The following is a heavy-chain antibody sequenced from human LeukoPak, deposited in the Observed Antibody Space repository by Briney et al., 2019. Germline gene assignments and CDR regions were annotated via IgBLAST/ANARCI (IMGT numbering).Heavy chain of an antibody. J-gene: IGHJ4*02. CDR1: GFTFSSYG. CDR2: IWYDGSNK. V-gene: IGHV3-33*01. D-gene: IGHD6-19*01. CDR3: ARDRGRWLAPRFDY. Sequence: GGSLRLSCPASGFTFSSYGMHWVRQAPGKGLEWVAVIWYDGSNKYYADSVKGRFTTSRDNSKNTLYLQMNSLRAEDTAVYYCARDRGRWLAPRFDYWGQGTLVTVSS.